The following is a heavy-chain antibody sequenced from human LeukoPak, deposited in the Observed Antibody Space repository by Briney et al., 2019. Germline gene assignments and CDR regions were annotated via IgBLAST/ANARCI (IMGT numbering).Heavy chain of an antibody. Sequence: PGGSLRLSCAASGFTFSNYAMSWVHQAPGKGLEWVSGISGSGGSTYYADSVKGRFTISRDNSKNTLYLQMSSLRAEDTAVYYCAKGVIPAVDYWAREPWSPSPQ. CDR1: GFTFSNYA. CDR2: ISGSGGST. J-gene: IGHJ4*02. V-gene: IGHV3-23*01. CDR3: AKGVIPAVDY. D-gene: IGHD2-2*01.